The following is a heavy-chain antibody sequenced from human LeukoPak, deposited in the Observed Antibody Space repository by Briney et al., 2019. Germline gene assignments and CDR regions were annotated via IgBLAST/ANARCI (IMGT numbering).Heavy chain of an antibody. J-gene: IGHJ4*02. CDR1: GYAFTSYD. Sequence: GASVKVSCKASGYAFTSYDINWVRQATGQGLEWMGWIHPNSGDTGYAQKFQGRVTIIRNTSISTAYMELSSLRSDDTAVYYCARGKPSDYGANFDYWGQGTLVTVSS. V-gene: IGHV1-8*03. D-gene: IGHD4/OR15-4a*01. CDR2: IHPNSGDT. CDR3: ARGKPSDYGANFDY.